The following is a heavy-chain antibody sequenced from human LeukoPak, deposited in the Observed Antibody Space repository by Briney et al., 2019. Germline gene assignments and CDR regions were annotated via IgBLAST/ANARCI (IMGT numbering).Heavy chain of an antibody. D-gene: IGHD4-17*01. CDR1: GFTFNNYA. J-gene: IGHJ4*02. V-gene: IGHV3-23*01. CDR2: ISGGGETT. CDR3: ARDYADYVGYFFFDY. Sequence: GGSMRHSCAASGFTFNNYAMNWVRQTPGKGLEWVSSISGGGETTYYADSAKGRFTISRDNSQNTLYLQMNSLRAEDTAVYYCARDYADYVGYFFFDYWGQGTLVTVSS.